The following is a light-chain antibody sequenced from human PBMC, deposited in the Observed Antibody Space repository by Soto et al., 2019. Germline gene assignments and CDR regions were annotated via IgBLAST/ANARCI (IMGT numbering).Light chain of an antibody. Sequence: QSALTQPASVSGSPGQSITISCIGSGRDIGAYDYVSWYQQHPGKAPKLLIYGVKNRPSGVSYRFSASKSAFTASLTISGLQAEDEAHYYCSSYTTSYFYVFGPGTKLTVL. CDR3: SSYTTSYFYV. CDR1: GRDIGAYDY. V-gene: IGLV2-14*01. CDR2: GVK. J-gene: IGLJ1*01.